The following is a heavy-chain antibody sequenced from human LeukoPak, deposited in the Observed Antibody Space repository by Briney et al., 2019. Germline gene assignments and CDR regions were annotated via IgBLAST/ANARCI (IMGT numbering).Heavy chain of an antibody. CDR1: GFTFSTYG. D-gene: IGHD3-10*01. J-gene: IGHJ4*02. CDR3: ARAGSHWHYVY. CDR2: IKQDGSER. V-gene: IGHV3-7*01. Sequence: GGSLRLSCAASGFTFSTYGMSWVRQSPTKGLEWVANIKQDGSERYYVDSVKGRFTISRDNAKNSLSLQMNNLRVEDTAVYYCARAGSHWHYVYWGQGTVVTVSS.